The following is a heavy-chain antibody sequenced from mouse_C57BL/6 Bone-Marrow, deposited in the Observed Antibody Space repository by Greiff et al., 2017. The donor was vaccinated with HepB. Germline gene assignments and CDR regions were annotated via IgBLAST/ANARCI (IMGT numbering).Heavy chain of an antibody. J-gene: IGHJ2*01. Sequence: VQLQQPGAELVKPGASVKLSCKASGYTFTSYWMQWVKQRPGQGLEWIGEIDPSDSYTNYNQKFKGKATLTVDTSSSTAYMQLSSLTSEDSAVYDCARSGWWGQGTTLTVSS. V-gene: IGHV1-50*01. CDR2: IDPSDSYT. CDR3: ARSGW. CDR1: GYTFTSYW. D-gene: IGHD1-1*02.